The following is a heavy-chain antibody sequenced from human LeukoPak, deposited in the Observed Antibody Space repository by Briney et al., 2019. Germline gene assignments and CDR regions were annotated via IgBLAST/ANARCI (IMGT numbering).Heavy chain of an antibody. J-gene: IGHJ5*02. CDR1: GFTFSSYA. CDR2: ISGSGGST. Sequence: GGSLRLSCAASGFTFSSYAMSWVRQAPGKGLEWVSAISGSGGSTYYADSVKGRFTISRDNSKNSLYLQMNSLRAEDTAVYYCARDLGAGGFDPWGQGTLVTVSS. CDR3: ARDLGAGGFDP. V-gene: IGHV3-23*01. D-gene: IGHD3-16*01.